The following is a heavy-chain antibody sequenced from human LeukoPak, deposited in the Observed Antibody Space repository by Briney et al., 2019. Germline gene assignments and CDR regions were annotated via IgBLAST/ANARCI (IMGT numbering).Heavy chain of an antibody. CDR2: INPSGGST. Sequence: ASVKVSCKASGYTFTSYYMHWVRQAPGQGLEWMGLINPSGGSTSYAQKFQGRVTMTRDTSTSTVYMELSSLRSEDTAVYYCAIGYCSSTSCYGRFWFDPWGQGTLVTVSS. V-gene: IGHV1-46*01. D-gene: IGHD2-2*01. J-gene: IGHJ5*02. CDR3: AIGYCSSTSCYGRFWFDP. CDR1: GYTFTSYY.